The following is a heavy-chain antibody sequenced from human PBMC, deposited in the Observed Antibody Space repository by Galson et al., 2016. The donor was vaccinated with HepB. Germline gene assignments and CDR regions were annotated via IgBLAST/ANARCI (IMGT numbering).Heavy chain of an antibody. CDR3: ARGLKTYYYYGIDV. V-gene: IGHV4-39*07. Sequence: SETLSLTCTVSGASISSSANYWGWIRQSPGKGLEWIGNIYHSGSTNYSPSLESRVAISVDMSKKQFSLRLTALSAADAGVYYCARGLKTYYYYGIDVWGQGPTVIVSS. CDR2: IYHSGST. J-gene: IGHJ6*02. CDR1: GASISSSANY.